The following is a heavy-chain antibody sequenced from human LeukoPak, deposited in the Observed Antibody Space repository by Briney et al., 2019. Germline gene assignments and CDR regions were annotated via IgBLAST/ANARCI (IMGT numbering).Heavy chain of an antibody. J-gene: IGHJ4*02. CDR1: GGSVSSGSYY. CDR3: ARLSSGWLFDY. Sequence: SETLSLTCTVSGGSVSSGSYYWSWIRQPPGKGLEWIGYIYYSGSTNYNPSLKSRVIISVDTSKNQFSLKLSSVTAADTVVYYCARLSSGWLFDYWGQGTLVTVSS. CDR2: IYYSGST. D-gene: IGHD6-19*01. V-gene: IGHV4-61*01.